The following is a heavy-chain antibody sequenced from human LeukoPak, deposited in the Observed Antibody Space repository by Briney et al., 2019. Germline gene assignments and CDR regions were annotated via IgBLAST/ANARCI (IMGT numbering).Heavy chain of an antibody. CDR3: ARGKYSSSWLFDY. CDR2: SYYSGST. Sequence: SETLSLTCTVSGGSISSYYWSWIRQPPGKGLEWIGYSYYSGSTNYNPSLKSRVTISVDTSKNQFSLKLSSVTAADTAVYYCARGKYSSSWLFDYWGQGTLVTVSS. J-gene: IGHJ4*02. D-gene: IGHD6-13*01. CDR1: GGSISSYY. V-gene: IGHV4-59*01.